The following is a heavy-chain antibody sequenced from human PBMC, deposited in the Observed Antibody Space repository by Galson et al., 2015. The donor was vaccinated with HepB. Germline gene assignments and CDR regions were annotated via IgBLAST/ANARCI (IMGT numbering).Heavy chain of an antibody. D-gene: IGHD2-15*01. Sequence: SLRLSCAASGFTVSSNYMSWVRQAPGKGLEWVSVIYSGGSTYYADSVKGRFTISRHNSKNTLYLQMNSPRTEDTAVYYCARIGAPGWGMDVWGQGTTVTVFS. J-gene: IGHJ6*02. CDR3: ARIGAPGWGMDV. V-gene: IGHV3-53*04. CDR2: IYSGGST. CDR1: GFTVSSNY.